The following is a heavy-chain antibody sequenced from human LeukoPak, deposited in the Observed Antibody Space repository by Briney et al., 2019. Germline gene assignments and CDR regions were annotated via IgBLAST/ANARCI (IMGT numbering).Heavy chain of an antibody. CDR1: GYTFTSYY. CDR2: INPSGDST. J-gene: IGHJ5*01. D-gene: IGHD2-2*01. V-gene: IGHV1-46*01. CDR3: AKDRHAPGRYCSSTSCFPFDS. Sequence: ASVKVSCKASGYTFTSYYIHWVRQAPGQGLEWMGKINPSGDSTNYAQKFQGRVTMTTDTSTSTVYMELSSLRSEDTAVYYCAKDRHAPGRYCSSTSCFPFDSWGQGTLVTVSS.